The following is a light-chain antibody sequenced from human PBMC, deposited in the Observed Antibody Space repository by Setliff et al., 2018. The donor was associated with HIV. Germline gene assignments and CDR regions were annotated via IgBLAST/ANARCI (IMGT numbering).Light chain of an antibody. CDR1: SSDVGGYNY. V-gene: IGLV2-14*03. CDR3: SSYTSSTPLYV. CDR2: ADS. J-gene: IGLJ1*01. Sequence: ALTQPASVSGSPGQSITISCTGSSSDVGGYNYVSWYQQHPGKAPKLMIYADSNRPSGVSNRFSGSKSGNTASLTISGLQAEDEADYYCSSYTSSTPLYVFGTGTKVTVL.